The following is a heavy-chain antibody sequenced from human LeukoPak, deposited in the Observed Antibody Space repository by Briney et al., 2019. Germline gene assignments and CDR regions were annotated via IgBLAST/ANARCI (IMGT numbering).Heavy chain of an antibody. Sequence: PSETLSLTCTVSGGSISSSSYYWGWIRQPPGKGLEWIGSIYYSGSTYYNPSLRSRVTISVDTSKNQFSLKLSSVTAADTAVYYCARAHYDYASGSFAFDIWGQGTVVTVSS. CDR1: GGSISSSSYY. V-gene: IGHV4-39*01. J-gene: IGHJ3*02. CDR3: ARAHYDYASGSFAFDI. D-gene: IGHD3-10*01. CDR2: IYYSGST.